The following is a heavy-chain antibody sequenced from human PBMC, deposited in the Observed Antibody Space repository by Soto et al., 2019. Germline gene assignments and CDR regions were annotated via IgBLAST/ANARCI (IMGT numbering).Heavy chain of an antibody. CDR2: IWYDGSNK. CDR1: GFTFSSYG. V-gene: IGHV3-33*01. J-gene: IGHJ5*02. CDR3: AREAIGGVVVGKGHNWFDP. D-gene: IGHD2-15*01. Sequence: QVQLVESGGGVVQPGRSLRLSCAASGFTFSSYGMHWVRQAPGKGLEWVAVIWYDGSNKYYADSVKGRFTISRDNSKNTLYLQMNSLRAEDTAVYYCAREAIGGVVVGKGHNWFDPWGQGTLVTVSS.